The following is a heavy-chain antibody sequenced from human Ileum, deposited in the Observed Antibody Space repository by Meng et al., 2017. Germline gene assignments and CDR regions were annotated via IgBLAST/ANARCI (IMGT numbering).Heavy chain of an antibody. CDR1: GFTFSDLW. J-gene: IGHJ4*02. CDR2: IRRDGEDI. D-gene: IGHD4/OR15-4a*01. V-gene: IGHV3-7*01. CDR3: AKETGGASPDDY. Sequence: GGSLRLSCEASGFTFSDLWMHWVRQVPGKGLEWVANIRRDGEDIYYADSVEGRFTISRDNAKNSLHLQMNSLRVEDTAVYYCAKETGGASPDDYWGQGTLVTVSS.